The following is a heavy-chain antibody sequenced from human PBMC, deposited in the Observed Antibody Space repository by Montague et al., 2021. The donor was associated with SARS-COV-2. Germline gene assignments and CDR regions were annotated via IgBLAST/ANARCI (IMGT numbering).Heavy chain of an antibody. CDR1: GFTLSSYE. D-gene: IGHD5-24*01. CDR3: ATMATDLYYNGMDV. V-gene: IGHV3-48*03. CDR2: ISSSGSTI. J-gene: IGHJ6*02. Sequence: SLRLSCAASGFTLSSYEMNWVRQAPGKGLEWVSYISSSGSTISYADSVKGRFTISRDNAKDSLYLQMNSLRAEDTAVYYCATMATDLYYNGMDVWGQGTTVTVSS.